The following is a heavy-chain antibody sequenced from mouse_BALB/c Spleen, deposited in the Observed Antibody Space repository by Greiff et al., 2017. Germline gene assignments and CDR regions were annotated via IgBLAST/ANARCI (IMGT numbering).Heavy chain of an antibody. V-gene: IGHV1-9*01. CDR3: ARAGTTVVASFDY. CDR2: ILPGSGST. Sequence: VQLQQSGAELMKPGASVKISCKATGYTFSSYWIEWVKQRPGHGLEWIGEILPGSGSTNYNEKFKGKATFTADTSSNTAYMQLSSLTSEDSAVYYCARAGTTVVASFDYWGQGTTLTVSS. CDR1: GYTFSSYW. J-gene: IGHJ2*01. D-gene: IGHD1-1*01.